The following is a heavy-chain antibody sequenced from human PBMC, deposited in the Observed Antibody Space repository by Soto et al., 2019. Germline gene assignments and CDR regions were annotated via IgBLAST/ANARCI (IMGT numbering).Heavy chain of an antibody. J-gene: IGHJ4*02. CDR2: IFVGDSDT. CDR3: ARHWGSSVAVRPPGD. D-gene: IGHD6-6*01. V-gene: IGHV5-51*01. CDR1: GKFFSNYW. Sequence: EVQLVQSGAEVKKPGESLRISCKGSGKFFSNYWIAWVRQMPGKGLEWMGVIFVGDSDTRYSPSFEGQVTISADKSISTVYLQWDSLKASDTAIYYCARHWGSSVAVRPPGDWGQGTQVTVSS.